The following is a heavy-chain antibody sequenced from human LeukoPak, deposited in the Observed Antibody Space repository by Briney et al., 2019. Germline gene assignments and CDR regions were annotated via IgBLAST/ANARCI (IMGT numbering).Heavy chain of an antibody. Sequence: GGSLRLSCAASGFTFSSYAMHWVRQAPGKGLEWVAVILYDGSNKYYADSVKGRFTISRDNSKNTLYLQMNSLRVEDTAVYYCAKDAHSGSYFDYWGQGILVTVSS. J-gene: IGHJ4*01. CDR1: GFTFSSYA. CDR2: ILYDGSNK. V-gene: IGHV3-30-3*02. CDR3: AKDAHSGSYFDY. D-gene: IGHD1-26*01.